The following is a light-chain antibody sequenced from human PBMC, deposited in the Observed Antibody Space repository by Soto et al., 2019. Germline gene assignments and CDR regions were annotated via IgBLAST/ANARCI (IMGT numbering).Light chain of an antibody. CDR2: DGS. CDR1: QDISQY. V-gene: IGKV1-33*01. J-gene: IGKJ4*01. Sequence: DIQMTQSPSSLSASVGDRVTITCQASQDISQYVNWYQQKPGTAPKLLIYDGSNVQLGVPSRFSVSGSGTDFTFTISSLRPEDIATYYCQQFHSQPLTFGGGTKVEIK. CDR3: QQFHSQPLT.